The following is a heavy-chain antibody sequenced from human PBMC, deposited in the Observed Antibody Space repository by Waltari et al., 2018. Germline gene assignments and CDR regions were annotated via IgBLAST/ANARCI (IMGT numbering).Heavy chain of an antibody. J-gene: IGHJ4*02. D-gene: IGHD2-2*01. Sequence: QVQLQQWGAGLLKPSETLSLTCAVYGGSFSGYYWSWIRQPPGKGLEWIGRIYTSGSTNYNPSLKSRVTMSVDTSKNQFSLKLSSVTAADTAVYYCAGRGVVPAATTFDYWGQGTLVTVSS. V-gene: IGHV4-59*10. CDR1: GGSFSGYY. CDR2: IYTSGST. CDR3: AGRGVVPAATTFDY.